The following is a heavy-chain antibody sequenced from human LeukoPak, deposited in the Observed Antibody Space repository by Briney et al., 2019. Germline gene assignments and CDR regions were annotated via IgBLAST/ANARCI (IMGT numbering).Heavy chain of an antibody. J-gene: IGHJ6*04. CDR1: GGSISSGSYY. V-gene: IGHV4-61*02. Sequence: PSETLSLTCTVSGGSISSGSYYWSWIRQPAGKGLEWIGRIYTSGSTNYNPSLKSRVTISVDTSKNQFSLKLSSVTAADTAVYYCARDRGAGRFPFDVWGKGTTVTVSS. CDR2: IYTSGST. CDR3: ARDRGAGRFPFDV. D-gene: IGHD3-3*01.